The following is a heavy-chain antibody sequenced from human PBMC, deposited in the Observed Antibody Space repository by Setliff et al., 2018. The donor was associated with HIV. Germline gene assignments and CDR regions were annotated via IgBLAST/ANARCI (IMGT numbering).Heavy chain of an antibody. CDR1: GASISSYS. V-gene: IGHV4-59*01. CDR2: IHSYGST. Sequence: PSETLSLTCTVSGASISSYSWSRIRQSPGKRLEWIGYIHSYGSTDYNPSLESRVTISVDTSKNQLSLKLRPVAAADTAVYYCARGGYRDGYDYWGQGTLVTVSS. D-gene: IGHD5-18*01. CDR3: ARGGYRDGYDY. J-gene: IGHJ4*02.